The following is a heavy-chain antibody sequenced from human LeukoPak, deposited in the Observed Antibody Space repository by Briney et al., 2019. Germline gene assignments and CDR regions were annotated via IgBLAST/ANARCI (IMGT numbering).Heavy chain of an antibody. D-gene: IGHD2-8*02. J-gene: IGHJ4*02. CDR2: TYYRSKWYN. CDR3: VRSQYWRFDD. Sequence: SQTLSLTCAISGDSVSNNSAVWNWIRQSPSRGLEWLGRTYYRSKWYNDYGASVKSRITVNPDTSKNQFSLQLNSVPPEDTAVYYCVRSQYWRFDDWGQGTLVTVSS. V-gene: IGHV6-1*01. CDR1: GDSVSNNSAV.